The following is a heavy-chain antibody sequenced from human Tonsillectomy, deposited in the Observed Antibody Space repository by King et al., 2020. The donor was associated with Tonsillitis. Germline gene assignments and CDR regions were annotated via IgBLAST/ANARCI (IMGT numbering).Heavy chain of an antibody. CDR2: MNPNSGST. CDR1: GYTFTNYD. J-gene: IGHJ4*02. Sequence: QLVQSGAEVKKPGASVKVSCKASGYTFTNYDINWVRQATGQGLEWMGWMNPNSGSTGYAQKFQGRVTMTRNTSISTAYMELSSLRSEDTAVYYCARARGRGLHRLFDYWGQGTLVTVSS. CDR3: ARARGRGLHRLFDY. D-gene: IGHD5-24*01. V-gene: IGHV1-8*01.